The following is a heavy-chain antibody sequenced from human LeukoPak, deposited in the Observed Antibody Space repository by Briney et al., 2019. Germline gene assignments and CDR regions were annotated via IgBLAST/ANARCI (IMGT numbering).Heavy chain of an antibody. CDR2: IYYSGST. Sequence: SETLSLTCTVSGGSIRGSYYYWSWIRQPPGKGLEWIGYIYYSGSTNYNPSLKSRVTISVDTSKNQFSLKLSSVTAADTAVYYCARGIEGDYAITYYFDYWGQGTLVTVSS. D-gene: IGHD4-17*01. CDR3: ARGIEGDYAITYYFDY. J-gene: IGHJ4*02. V-gene: IGHV4-61*01. CDR1: GGSIRGSYYY.